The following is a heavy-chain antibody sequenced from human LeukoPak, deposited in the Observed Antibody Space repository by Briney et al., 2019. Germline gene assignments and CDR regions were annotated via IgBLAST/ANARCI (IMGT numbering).Heavy chain of an antibody. J-gene: IGHJ3*02. CDR2: ISSSGSTI. CDR3: ARRLTVHPENRDDSSGFNAFDI. D-gene: IGHD3-22*01. V-gene: IGHV3-11*01. Sequence: GGSLRLSCAASGFTFSDYYMSWIRQAPGKGLEWVSYISSSGSTIYYADSVKGRFTISRDNAKNSLYLQMNSLRAEDTAVYYCARRLTVHPENRDDSSGFNAFDIWGQGTMVTVSS. CDR1: GFTFSDYY.